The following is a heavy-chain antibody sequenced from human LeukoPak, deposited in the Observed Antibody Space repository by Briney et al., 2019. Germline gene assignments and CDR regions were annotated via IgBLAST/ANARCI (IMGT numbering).Heavy chain of an antibody. J-gene: IGHJ5*02. CDR1: GGPISSFY. Sequence: SETLSLTCTVSGGPISSFYWSWIRQSPGKELEWIGYIYYSGSTKYNPSLKSRITMAVDTSKNQVSLKLTSVTAADTAIYYCAREVHYYGSGTYFFWFDPWGQGTLVTVSS. CDR2: IYYSGST. D-gene: IGHD3-10*01. V-gene: IGHV4-59*01. CDR3: AREVHYYGSGTYFFWFDP.